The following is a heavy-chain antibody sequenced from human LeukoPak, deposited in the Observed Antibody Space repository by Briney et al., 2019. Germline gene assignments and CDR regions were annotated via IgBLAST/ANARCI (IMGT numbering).Heavy chain of an antibody. V-gene: IGHV4-39*01. Sequence: SETLSLTCTVSGGSISSSSYYWGWIRQPPGKGLEWIGSIYYSGNTYFNPSLKSRVTISVDTSKNQFSLKLSSVTAADTAVYYCARRGSGSYNRPFDDWGQGTLVTVSS. J-gene: IGHJ4*02. D-gene: IGHD3-10*01. CDR2: IYYSGNT. CDR1: GGSISSSSYY. CDR3: ARRGSGSYNRPFDD.